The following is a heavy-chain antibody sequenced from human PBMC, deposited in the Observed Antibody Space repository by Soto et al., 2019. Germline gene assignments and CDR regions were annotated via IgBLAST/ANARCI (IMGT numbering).Heavy chain of an antibody. CDR2: MNAKSGDT. V-gene: IGHV1-8*01. Sequence: QANLEQSGTELKRTGASVKVSCKASGYTFSDFDINWLRQASGQGPEWMGWMNAKSGDTFFAQRFQDKFNMTWDTSLSTAYMEVGSLTSDDTAIYYCARGNPFNYAGFDVWGQGTTVAVSS. CDR3: ARGNPFNYAGFDV. CDR1: GYTFSDFD. D-gene: IGHD3-16*01. J-gene: IGHJ6*02.